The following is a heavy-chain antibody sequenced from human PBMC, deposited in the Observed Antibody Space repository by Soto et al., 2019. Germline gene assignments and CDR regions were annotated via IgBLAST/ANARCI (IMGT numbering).Heavy chain of an antibody. Sequence: PGGSLRLSCAASGFTFRSYSVSWVRQPPGKGLEWVSSISSSSSFIYYADSVKGRFTISRDNAENSLYLQMNSLRAEDTAVYCCARSSYCGGDCKTDAFDIWGHGTMVTVSS. CDR1: GFTFRSYS. V-gene: IGHV3-21*01. CDR2: ISSSSSFI. J-gene: IGHJ3*02. D-gene: IGHD2-21*02. CDR3: ARSSYCGGDCKTDAFDI.